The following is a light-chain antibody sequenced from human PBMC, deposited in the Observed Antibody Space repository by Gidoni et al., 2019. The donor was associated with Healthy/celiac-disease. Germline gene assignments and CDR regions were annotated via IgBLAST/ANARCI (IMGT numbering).Light chain of an antibody. Sequence: DIVMTQSPLFLPVTPGEPASISCRSSQSLLHSNGYNYLDWYLQKPGQSPQLLIYLGSNRASGVPDRFSGSESGTDFTLKISMVEAEDVGVYYCMQALQTPLTFGGGAKVEIK. CDR1: QSLLHSNGYNY. CDR3: MQALQTPLT. J-gene: IGKJ4*01. V-gene: IGKV2-28*01. CDR2: LGS.